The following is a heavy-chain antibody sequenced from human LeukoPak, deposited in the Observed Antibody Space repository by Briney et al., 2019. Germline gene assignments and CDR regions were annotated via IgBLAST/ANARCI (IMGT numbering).Heavy chain of an antibody. CDR2: IRYDGSNT. CDR1: GFTFTSYG. D-gene: IGHD4-23*01. V-gene: IGHV3-30*02. Sequence: GGSLRLSCAASGFTFTSYGMHWVRQAPAKGLEWVAFIRYDGSNTFYTDSVKGRFNISRDNSKNTLYLQMNSLRAEDTAVYYCAKSQYQLRWGDYFDYWGQGTLVTVSS. J-gene: IGHJ4*02. CDR3: AKSQYQLRWGDYFDY.